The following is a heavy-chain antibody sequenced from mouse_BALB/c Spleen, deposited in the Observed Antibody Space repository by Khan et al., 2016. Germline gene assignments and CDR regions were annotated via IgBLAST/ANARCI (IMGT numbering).Heavy chain of an antibody. CDR1: GYTFTSYY. CDR2: INPSNGGT. V-gene: IGHV1S81*02. Sequence: QVQLQQPGAELVKPGASVKLSCKASGYTFTSYYMYWVKQRPGQGLEWIGGINPSNGGTNFNEKFKSKATLTVDKSSSTAYMQLSSLTSEDSAVYYCTRGGGSSLYWYFDGWGAGTTVTVSS. J-gene: IGHJ1*01. CDR3: TRGGGSSLYWYFDG. D-gene: IGHD1-1*01.